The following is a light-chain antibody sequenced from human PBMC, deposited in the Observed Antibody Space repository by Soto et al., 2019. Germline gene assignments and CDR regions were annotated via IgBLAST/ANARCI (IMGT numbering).Light chain of an antibody. CDR3: QQYGSSPRT. CDR2: GAS. J-gene: IGKJ2*01. Sequence: EIVLTQSPGTLSLSPGERATLSCRASQSVSSSYLAWYQQKPGQALRLLIYGASSMATGIPDRFSGSGSGTDFTLTISRLEREDFAVYYCQQYGSSPRTFGQGTKLEIK. V-gene: IGKV3-20*01. CDR1: QSVSSSY.